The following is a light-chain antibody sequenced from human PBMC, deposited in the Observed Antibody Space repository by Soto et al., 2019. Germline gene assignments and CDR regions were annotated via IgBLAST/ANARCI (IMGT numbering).Light chain of an antibody. CDR2: GAT. CDR1: QNVFFN. Sequence: EIVLTQSPATLSVSPGDRATLSCRASQNVFFNLAWYQQKPGQAPRLLIYGATTRATGIPARFSGSGSGTEFTLIISSLQPEDFATYFCQQGDSFPFTFGGGTKVQIK. J-gene: IGKJ4*01. V-gene: IGKV3-15*01. CDR3: QQGDSFPFT.